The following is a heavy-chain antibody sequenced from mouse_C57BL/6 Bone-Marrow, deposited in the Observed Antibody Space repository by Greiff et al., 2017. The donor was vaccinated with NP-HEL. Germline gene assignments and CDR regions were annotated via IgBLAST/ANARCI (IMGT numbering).Heavy chain of an antibody. D-gene: IGHD1-1*01. J-gene: IGHJ2*01. CDR1: GYTFTGYW. V-gene: IGHV1-9*01. CDR3: ARRIPYYYGSSYPFDY. CDR2: ILPGSGST. Sequence: VQLQQSGAELMKPGASVKLSCKATGYTFTGYWIEWVKQRPGHGLEWIGEILPGSGSTNYNEKFKGKATFTADTSSNTAYMQLSSLTTEDSAIYYCARRIPYYYGSSYPFDYWGKGTTLTVSS.